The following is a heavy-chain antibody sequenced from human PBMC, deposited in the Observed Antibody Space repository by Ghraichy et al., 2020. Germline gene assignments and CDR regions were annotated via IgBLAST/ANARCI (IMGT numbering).Heavy chain of an antibody. CDR3: ARALLYYYDSSGLGRRAFDI. CDR2: IYYSGST. V-gene: IGHV4-31*03. Sequence: SETLSLTCTVSGGSISSGGDYWSWIRQHPGKGLEWIGYIYYSGSTYYNPSLKSRVTISVDTSKNQFSLKLSSVTAADTAVYYCARALLYYYDSSGLGRRAFDIWGQGTMVTVSS. D-gene: IGHD3-22*01. J-gene: IGHJ3*02. CDR1: GGSISSGGDY.